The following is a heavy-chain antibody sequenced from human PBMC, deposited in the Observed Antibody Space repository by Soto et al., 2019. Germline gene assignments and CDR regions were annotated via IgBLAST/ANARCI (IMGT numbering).Heavy chain of an antibody. J-gene: IGHJ4*02. CDR3: ATRSPPYSSSRYYFDY. D-gene: IGHD6-13*01. CDR2: FDPEDGET. CDR1: GYTLTELS. V-gene: IGHV1-24*01. Sequence: GASMKVSCKVSGYTLTELSMHWVRQAPGKGLEWMGGFDPEDGETIYAQKFQGRVTMTEDTSTDTAYMELSSLRSEDTAVYYCATRSPPYSSSRYYFDYWGPGTQVTLSS.